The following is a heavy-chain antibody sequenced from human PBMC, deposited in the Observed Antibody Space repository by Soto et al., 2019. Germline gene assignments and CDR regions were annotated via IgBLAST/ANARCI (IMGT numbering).Heavy chain of an antibody. CDR3: ARDLWVEPELYYYGMDV. Sequence: SETLSLTCTVSGDSISSADYYWSWIRQTPGKGLEWIGHIFYSGTTYYNPSLKSRLTISVDTSKNHFSLRLTSVTAAGTAVYYCARDLWVEPELYYYGMDVWGQGTTVTVSS. CDR1: GDSISSADYY. V-gene: IGHV4-30-4*01. J-gene: IGHJ6*02. CDR2: IFYSGTT. D-gene: IGHD1-1*01.